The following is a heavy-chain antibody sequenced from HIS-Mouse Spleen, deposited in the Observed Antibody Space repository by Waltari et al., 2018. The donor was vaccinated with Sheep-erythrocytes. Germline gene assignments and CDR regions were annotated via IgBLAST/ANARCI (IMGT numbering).Heavy chain of an antibody. J-gene: IGHJ4*02. CDR3: ARVANLCFDY. CDR1: GFPFSSYA. D-gene: IGHD5-12*01. Sequence: QVQLVESGGGVVQPGRSLRLSCSAPGFPFSSYAMHWVRQAPGKGLEWVAVISYDGSNKYYADSVKGRFTISRDNSKNTLYLQMNSLRAEDTAVYYCARVANLCFDYWGQGTLVTVSS. CDR2: ISYDGSNK. V-gene: IGHV3-30-3*01.